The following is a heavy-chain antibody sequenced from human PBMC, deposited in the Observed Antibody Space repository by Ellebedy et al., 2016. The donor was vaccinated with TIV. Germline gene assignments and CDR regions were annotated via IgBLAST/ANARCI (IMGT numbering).Heavy chain of an antibody. CDR3: ARDQRGELGVGFDY. V-gene: IGHV3-48*03. CDR1: GFTFSSYE. CDR2: IDTSGTTI. D-gene: IGHD1-26*01. Sequence: PGGSLRLSCAAAGFTFSSYEMNWVRQAPGKGLEWVSYIDTSGTTIYYADSVKGRFTISRDNAKNSLYLQMNSLRAEDTAVYYCARDQRGELGVGFDYWGQGTLVTVSS. J-gene: IGHJ4*02.